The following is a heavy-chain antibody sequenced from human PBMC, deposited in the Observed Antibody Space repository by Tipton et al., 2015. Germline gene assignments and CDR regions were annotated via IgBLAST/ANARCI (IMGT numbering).Heavy chain of an antibody. CDR1: SDSISKYY. J-gene: IGHJ4*02. D-gene: IGHD5-12*01. V-gene: IGHV4-59*01. CDR3: VGGLSGYDPFDY. Sequence: LRLSCSVSSDSISKYYWSWIRQPPGKELEWIGYIQYSGSTNYNPSLKSRVTISVATSKNQFSLRLSSVTAADTAVYYCVGGLSGYDPFDYWGQGALVTVSS. CDR2: IQYSGST.